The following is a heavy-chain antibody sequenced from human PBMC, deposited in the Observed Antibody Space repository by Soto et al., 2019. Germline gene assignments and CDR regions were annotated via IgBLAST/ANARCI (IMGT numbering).Heavy chain of an antibody. Sequence: QLQLQVSGPGLVKPAETLSLKCAVSGGSVSRGNYFWGWIRQPPGKGLEWIGNIYYNGDTHDSPSLKSRVTMSVDTAQTHVSLRLTYVTAANTAVYYCAIRLIDNCNQGNAFDFWGQGTLVTVSS. V-gene: IGHV4-39*02. CDR2: IYYNGDT. D-gene: IGHD1-20*01. CDR3: AIRLIDNCNQGNAFDF. J-gene: IGHJ3*01. CDR1: GGSVSRGNYF.